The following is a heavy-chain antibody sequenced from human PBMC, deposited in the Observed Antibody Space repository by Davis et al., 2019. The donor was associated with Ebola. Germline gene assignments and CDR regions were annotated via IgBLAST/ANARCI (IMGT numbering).Heavy chain of an antibody. J-gene: IGHJ4*02. CDR1: GGSISSYY. V-gene: IGHV4-59*12. CDR3: ARDSLGYDILTGYHRNYFDY. D-gene: IGHD3-9*01. Sequence: SETLSLTCTVSGGSISSYYWSWIRQPPGQGLEWIGYIYYSGSTNYNPSLKSRVTISVDTSKNQFSLKLSSVTAADTAVYYCARDSLGYDILTGYHRNYFDYWGQGTLVTVSS. CDR2: IYYSGST.